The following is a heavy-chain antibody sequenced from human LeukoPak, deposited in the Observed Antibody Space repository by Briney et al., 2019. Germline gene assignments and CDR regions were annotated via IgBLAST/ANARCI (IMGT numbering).Heavy chain of an antibody. CDR2: ISSSGSTI. CDR1: GFTFSSYE. D-gene: IGHD2-21*02. CDR3: CSWAVVTATNFDY. V-gene: IGHV3-48*03. J-gene: IGHJ4*02. Sequence: GGSLRLSCAASGFTFSSYEMNWVRQALGKGLEWVSYISSSGSTIYYADSVKGRFTISRDNAKNSLYLQMNSLRAEDTAVYYCCSWAVVTATNFDYWGQGTLVTVSS.